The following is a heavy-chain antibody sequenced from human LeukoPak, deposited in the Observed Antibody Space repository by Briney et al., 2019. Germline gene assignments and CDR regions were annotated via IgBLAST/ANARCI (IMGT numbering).Heavy chain of an antibody. CDR1: GGSISSSSYY. J-gene: IGHJ4*02. V-gene: IGHV4-39*07. D-gene: IGHD6-13*01. CDR2: IYYSGST. CDR3: ARGRIGYSSSYGIDY. Sequence: SETPSLTCTVSGGSISSSSYYWGWIRQPPGKGLEWIGSIYYSGSTYYSPSLKSRVTISVGTSKNQFSLKLSSVTAADTAVYYCARGRIGYSSSYGIDYWGQGTLVTVSS.